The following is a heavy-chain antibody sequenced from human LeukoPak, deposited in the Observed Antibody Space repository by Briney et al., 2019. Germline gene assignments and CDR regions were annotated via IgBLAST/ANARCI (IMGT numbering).Heavy chain of an antibody. V-gene: IGHV3-23*01. D-gene: IGHD6-19*01. J-gene: IGHJ4*02. CDR2: ISGSGGST. CDR3: AKDTGGIAVAGTRFDY. CDR1: GFTFSTYW. Sequence: GGSLRLSCAASGFTFSTYWMHWVRHAPGKGLEWVSAISGSGGSTYYADSVKGRFTISRDNSKNTLYLQMNSLRAEDTAVYYCAKDTGGIAVAGTRFDYWGQGTLVTVSS.